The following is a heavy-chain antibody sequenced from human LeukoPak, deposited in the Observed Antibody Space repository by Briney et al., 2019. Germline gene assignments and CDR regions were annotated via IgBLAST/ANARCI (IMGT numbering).Heavy chain of an antibody. Sequence: TGGSLRLSCAASGFTFSSYAMSWVRQAPGKGLEWVSAISGGGGSTYYADSVKGRFTISRDNSKNTLYLQMNSLRAEDTAVYYCAKDPSDIYCSGGSCYPDDNWFDPWGQGTLVTVSS. CDR3: AKDPSDIYCSGGSCYPDDNWFDP. CDR2: ISGGGGST. J-gene: IGHJ5*02. CDR1: GFTFSSYA. V-gene: IGHV3-23*01. D-gene: IGHD2-15*01.